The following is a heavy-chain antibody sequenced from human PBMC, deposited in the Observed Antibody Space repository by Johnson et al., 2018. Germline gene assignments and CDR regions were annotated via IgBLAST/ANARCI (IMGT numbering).Heavy chain of an antibody. D-gene: IGHD5-24*01. CDR2: IYYTGRT. CDR3: AGVGVGDGYFPIPIFDY. J-gene: IGHJ4*02. CDR1: RGSISSFY. Sequence: QVQLQESGPGLVKPSETLSLTCTVSRGSISSFYWSWIRQPPGKGLEWIGYIYYTGRTNYKPSLKSRVTISVDTSKNQFSLKLSSVTAADTAVYYCAGVGVGDGYFPIPIFDYWGQGALVTVSS. V-gene: IGHV4-59*01.